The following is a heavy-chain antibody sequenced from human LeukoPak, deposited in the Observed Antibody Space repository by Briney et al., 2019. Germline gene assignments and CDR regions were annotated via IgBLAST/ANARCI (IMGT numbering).Heavy chain of an antibody. J-gene: IGHJ4*02. D-gene: IGHD2-2*01. CDR2: MNPANGNT. CDR3: AKISVVVVPAATPYYFDY. CDR1: GYTFTSYD. Sequence: GASVKVSCKASGYTFTSYDINWVRQVTGQGLEWMGWMNPANGNTGYAQKFQGRVTMTRDTSISTAYMDLSSLISEDTAVYYCAKISVVVVPAATPYYFDYWGQGTLVTVSS. V-gene: IGHV1-8*01.